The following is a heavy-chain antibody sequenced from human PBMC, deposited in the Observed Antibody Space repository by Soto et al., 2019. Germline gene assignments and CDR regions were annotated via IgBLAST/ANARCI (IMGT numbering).Heavy chain of an antibody. V-gene: IGHV1-46*01. Sequence: GASVKVSCKASGYTFTNYAMHWVRQAPGQRLEWMGWINPSGGSTSYAQKFQGRVTMTRDTSTSTVYMELSSLRSEDTAVYYCARERRTMIVVVNYGMDVWGQGTTVTVSS. CDR2: INPSGGST. CDR3: ARERRTMIVVVNYGMDV. J-gene: IGHJ6*02. CDR1: GYTFTNYA. D-gene: IGHD3-22*01.